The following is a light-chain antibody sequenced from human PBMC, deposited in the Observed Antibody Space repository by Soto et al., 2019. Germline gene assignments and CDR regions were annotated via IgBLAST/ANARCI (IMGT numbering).Light chain of an antibody. CDR1: SSDIGSYNL. V-gene: IGLV2-23*01. Sequence: QSALTQPASVSGSPGQSITVSCSGTSSDIGSYNLVSWYQQHPGKAPKLMIYEGSKRPSGVSNRFSGSKSGNTASLTISGLQAEDEADYYCCSYAGRRTFYVFGTGTKLTVL. CDR3: CSYAGRRTFYV. CDR2: EGS. J-gene: IGLJ1*01.